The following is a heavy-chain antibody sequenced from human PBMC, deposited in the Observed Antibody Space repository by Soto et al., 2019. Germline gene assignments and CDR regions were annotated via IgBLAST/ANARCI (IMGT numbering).Heavy chain of an antibody. CDR1: GYTFTSYA. CDR2: INAGNGNT. CDR3: ARDGRYNWNYEFDP. J-gene: IGHJ5*02. Sequence: ASVKVSCKASGYTFTSYAMHWVRQAPGQRLEWMGWINAGNGNTKYSQKFQGRVTITRDTSASTAYMELSSLRSEDTAVYYCARDGRYNWNYEFDPWGQGTLVTVSS. V-gene: IGHV1-3*01. D-gene: IGHD1-7*01.